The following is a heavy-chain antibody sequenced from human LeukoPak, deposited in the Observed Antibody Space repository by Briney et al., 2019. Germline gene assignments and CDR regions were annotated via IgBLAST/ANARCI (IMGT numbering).Heavy chain of an antibody. CDR3: ARKPDLYYDFWSGYYRVYYYYMDV. Sequence: GGSLRLSCAASGFTFSDYYMSWIRQAPGKGLEWVSYISSSGSTKYYADSVKGRFTISRDNAKNSPYLQMNSLRAEDTAVYYCARKPDLYYDFWSGYYRVYYYYMDVWGKGTTVTVSS. CDR2: ISSSGSTK. CDR1: GFTFSDYY. D-gene: IGHD3-3*01. V-gene: IGHV3-11*04. J-gene: IGHJ6*03.